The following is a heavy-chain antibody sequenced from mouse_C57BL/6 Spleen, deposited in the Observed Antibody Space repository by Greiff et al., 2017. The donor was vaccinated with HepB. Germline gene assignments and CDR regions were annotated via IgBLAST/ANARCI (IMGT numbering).Heavy chain of an antibody. CDR1: GYTFTDYE. V-gene: IGHV1-15*01. D-gene: IGHD1-1*02. CDR3: TRWGSYPYFDV. J-gene: IGHJ1*03. CDR2: IDPETGGT. Sequence: QVQLQQSGAELVRPGASVTLSCKASGYTFTDYEMHWVKQTPVHGLEWIGAIDPETGGTAYNQKFKGKAILTADKSSSTAYMELRSLTSEDSAVYYCTRWGSYPYFDVWGTGTTVTVSS.